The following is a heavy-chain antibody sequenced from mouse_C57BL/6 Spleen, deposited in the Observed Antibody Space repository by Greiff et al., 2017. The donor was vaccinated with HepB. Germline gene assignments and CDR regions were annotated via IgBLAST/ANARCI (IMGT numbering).Heavy chain of an antibody. J-gene: IGHJ4*01. CDR3: ARTYYDPMDY. CDR2: INPNNGGT. V-gene: IGHV1-26*01. Sequence: EVKLVESGPELVKPGASVKISCKASGYTFTDYYMNWVKQSHGKSLEWIGDINPNNGGTSYNQKFKGKATLTVDKSSSTAYMELRSLTSEDSAVYYCARTYYDPMDYWGQGTSVTVSS. D-gene: IGHD2-4*01. CDR1: GYTFTDYY.